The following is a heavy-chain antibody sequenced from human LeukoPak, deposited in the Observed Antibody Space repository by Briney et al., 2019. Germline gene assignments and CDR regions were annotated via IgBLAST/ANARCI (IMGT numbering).Heavy chain of an antibody. CDR1: GFTLRSYT. J-gene: IGHJ1*01. Sequence: GGSLRLSCAASGFTLRSYTMNWVRQAPGKGLEWVSSIGISSNKIYYADSVKGRFIISRDNAKNSLYLQMNSLRAEDTAVYYCARVPVSEYFQHWGQGTLVTVSS. CDR2: IGISSNKI. CDR3: ARVPVSEYFQH. D-gene: IGHD2-2*01. V-gene: IGHV3-21*04.